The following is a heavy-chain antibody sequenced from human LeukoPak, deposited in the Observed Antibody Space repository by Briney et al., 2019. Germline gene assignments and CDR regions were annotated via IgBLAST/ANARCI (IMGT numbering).Heavy chain of an antibody. V-gene: IGHV4-59*01. CDR2: IYYSGST. D-gene: IGHD2-15*01. CDR1: GGSISSYY. Sequence: PSETLSLTCTVSGGSISSYYWSWLRQPPGKGLEWIGYIYYSGSTNYNPSLKSRVTISVDTSKNQFSLKLSSVTAADTAVYYCARTTLGYCSGGSCYSLYYYYMDVWGKGTTVTVSS. J-gene: IGHJ6*03. CDR3: ARTTLGYCSGGSCYSLYYYYMDV.